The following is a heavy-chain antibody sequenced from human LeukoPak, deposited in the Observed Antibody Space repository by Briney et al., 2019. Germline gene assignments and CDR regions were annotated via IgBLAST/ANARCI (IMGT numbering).Heavy chain of an antibody. J-gene: IGHJ4*02. CDR2: IYYSGST. Sequence: SETLSLTCTVSGGSISSYYWSWIRQPPGKGLEWIGYIYYSGSTNYNPSLKSRVTISVDTSKNQFSLKLSSVTAADTAVYYCARLGDSSGYYRYWGQGTLVTVSS. D-gene: IGHD3-22*01. V-gene: IGHV4-59*08. CDR1: GGSISSYY. CDR3: ARLGDSSGYYRY.